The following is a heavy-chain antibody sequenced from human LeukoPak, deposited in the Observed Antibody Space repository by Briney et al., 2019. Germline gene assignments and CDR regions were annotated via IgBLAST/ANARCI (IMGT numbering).Heavy chain of an antibody. Sequence: ASVKVSCKASGYTFTGYYMHWVRQAPGQGLEWMGWINPNSGGTNYAQKFQGRVTMTRDTSISTAYMELSRLRSDDTAVYYCARYDSSGYSTYNWFDPWGQGTLVTVSP. J-gene: IGHJ5*02. CDR1: GYTFTGYY. D-gene: IGHD3-22*01. CDR3: ARYDSSGYSTYNWFDP. CDR2: INPNSGGT. V-gene: IGHV1-2*02.